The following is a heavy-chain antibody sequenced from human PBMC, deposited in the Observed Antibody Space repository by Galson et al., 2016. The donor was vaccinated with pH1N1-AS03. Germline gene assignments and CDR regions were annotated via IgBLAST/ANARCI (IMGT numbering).Heavy chain of an antibody. V-gene: IGHV3-23*01. CDR1: GLYFANYT. CDR3: AKDIGAQNY. D-gene: IGHD3-16*01. Sequence: SLGLSCAASGLYFANYTMSWVRQAPGKGLQWVSAFSGSGGRTYYADSVRGRFTISRDDSNNKLFLQMDSLRVEDTALYYCAKDIGAQNYWGQGTLVTVPS. CDR2: FSGSGGRT. J-gene: IGHJ4*02.